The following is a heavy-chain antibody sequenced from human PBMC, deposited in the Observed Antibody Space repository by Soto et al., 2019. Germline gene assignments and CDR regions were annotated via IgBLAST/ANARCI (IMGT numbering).Heavy chain of an antibody. D-gene: IGHD6-19*01. Sequence: EVQLLESGGGLVQPGGSLRLSCAASGFTFSSYVMSWVRQAPGKGLEWVSVISGSGGSAYYADSVKGRFTSSRDNSKNTLYLQMNSLRAEDTAVYYCAKGDSSGWDPIFDYWGQGTLVTVSS. J-gene: IGHJ4*02. V-gene: IGHV3-23*01. CDR2: ISGSGGSA. CDR3: AKGDSSGWDPIFDY. CDR1: GFTFSSYV.